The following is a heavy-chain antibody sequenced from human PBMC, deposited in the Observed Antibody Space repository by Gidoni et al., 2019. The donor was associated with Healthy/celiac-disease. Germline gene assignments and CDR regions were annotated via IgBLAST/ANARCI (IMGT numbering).Heavy chain of an antibody. CDR3: AKVFSPYYYGSGSAFDY. CDR1: GFTFDDYA. J-gene: IGHJ4*02. Sequence: EVQLVESGGVVVQPGGSLRLSCAASGFTFDDYAMHWVRQAPGKGLEWVSLISWDGGSTYYADSVKGRFTISRDNSKNSLYLQMNSLRAEDTALYYCAKVFSPYYYGSGSAFDYWGQGTLVTVSS. V-gene: IGHV3-43D*03. CDR2: ISWDGGST. D-gene: IGHD3-10*01.